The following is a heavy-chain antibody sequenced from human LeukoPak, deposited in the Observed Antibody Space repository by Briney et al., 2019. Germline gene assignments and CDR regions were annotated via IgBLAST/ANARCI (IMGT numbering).Heavy chain of an antibody. Sequence: SGTLSLTCTVSGDSISTYYWSWVRQPPGKGLEWIGYIFYSGSTNYNPSLRSRVTISLDTSKKQFSLKLHSMTAADTAVYYCARVTSRVADRPSWFDPWGQGTLVTVSS. CDR2: IFYSGST. CDR3: ARVTSRVADRPSWFDP. J-gene: IGHJ5*02. CDR1: GDSISTYY. V-gene: IGHV4-59*01. D-gene: IGHD6-6*01.